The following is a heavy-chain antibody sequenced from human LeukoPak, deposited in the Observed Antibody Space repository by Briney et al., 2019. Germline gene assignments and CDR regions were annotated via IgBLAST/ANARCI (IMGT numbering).Heavy chain of an antibody. V-gene: IGHV4-39*01. CDR2: IYYSGST. J-gene: IGHJ4*02. Sequence: PSETLSLTCTVSGGSISSSSYYWGWIRQPPGKGLEWIGSIYYSGSTYYNPSLKSRVTISVDTSKNRFSLKLSSVTAADTAVYYCARNLGYCSSTSCYGQQYYFDYWGQGTLVTVSS. CDR3: ARNLGYCSSTSCYGQQYYFDY. D-gene: IGHD2-2*01. CDR1: GGSISSSSYY.